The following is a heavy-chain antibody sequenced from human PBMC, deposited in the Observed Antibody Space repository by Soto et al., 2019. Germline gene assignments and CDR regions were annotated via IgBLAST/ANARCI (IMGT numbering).Heavy chain of an antibody. V-gene: IGHV3-30*18. Sequence: QVQLVESGGGVVQPGRSLRLSCAASGFTFSSYGMHWVRQAPGKGLEWVAVISYDGSNKYYADSVKGRFTISRDNSKNTLYLQMNSLRAEDTAVYYCAKDLGYYDSSGRNFDYWGQGTLVTVSS. CDR2: ISYDGSNK. J-gene: IGHJ4*02. CDR1: GFTFSSYG. CDR3: AKDLGYYDSSGRNFDY. D-gene: IGHD3-22*01.